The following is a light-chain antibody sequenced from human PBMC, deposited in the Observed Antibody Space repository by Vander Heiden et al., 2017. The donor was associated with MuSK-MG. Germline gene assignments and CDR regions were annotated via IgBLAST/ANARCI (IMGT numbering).Light chain of an antibody. CDR3: QSYDSSLSGPVV. V-gene: IGLV1-40*01. Sequence: QSVLTQPPSVSGAPGQRVTISCTGSSSNIGAGYDVHWYQQLPGTAPKLLISGNSNRPSGVPDRFSGSKSGTSASLAITGLQAEDEADYYCQSYDSSLSGPVVFGGGTKLTVL. CDR2: GNS. CDR1: SSNIGAGYD. J-gene: IGLJ2*01.